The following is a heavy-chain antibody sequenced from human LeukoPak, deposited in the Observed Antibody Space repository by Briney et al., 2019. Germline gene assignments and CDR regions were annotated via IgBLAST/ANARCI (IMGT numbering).Heavy chain of an antibody. CDR2: ISSSSSYI. CDR1: GFTFSSYG. CDR3: ARDTGVDY. J-gene: IGHJ4*02. Sequence: GRSLRLSCAASGFTFSSYGMHWVRQAPGKGLEWVSSISSSSSYIYYADSVKGRFTISRDNAKNSLYLQMNSLRAEDTAVYYCARDTGVDYWGQGTLVTVSS. D-gene: IGHD1-14*01. V-gene: IGHV3-21*01.